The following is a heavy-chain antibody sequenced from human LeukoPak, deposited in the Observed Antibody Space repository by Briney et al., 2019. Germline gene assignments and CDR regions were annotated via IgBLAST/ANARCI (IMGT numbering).Heavy chain of an antibody. CDR3: ARVRYDFWSGYPYYMDV. CDR1: GYTFTSYD. CDR2: MNPNSGNT. V-gene: IGHV1-8*03. J-gene: IGHJ6*03. D-gene: IGHD3-3*01. Sequence: ASVKVSCKASGYTFTSYDINWVRQATGQGLEWMGWMNPNSGNTGYAQKFQGRVTITRNTSISTAYMELSSLRSEDTAVYYCARVRYDFWSGYPYYMDVWGKGTTVTVSS.